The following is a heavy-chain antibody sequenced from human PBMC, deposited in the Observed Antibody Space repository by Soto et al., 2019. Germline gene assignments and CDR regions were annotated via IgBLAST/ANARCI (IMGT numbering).Heavy chain of an antibody. Sequence: LGLSCAASGFTFSSYEMNWVRQAPGKGLEWVSYISSSGSTIYYADSVKGRFTISRDNARNSLYLQMNSLRAEDTAVYYCARVRRVYYYYYGMDVWGQGTTVTVSS. CDR2: ISSSGSTI. CDR1: GFTFSSYE. D-gene: IGHD3-16*01. J-gene: IGHJ6*02. CDR3: ARVRRVYYYYYGMDV. V-gene: IGHV3-48*03.